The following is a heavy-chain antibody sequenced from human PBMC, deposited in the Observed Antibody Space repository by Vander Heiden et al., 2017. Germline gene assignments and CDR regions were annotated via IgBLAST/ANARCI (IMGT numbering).Heavy chain of an antibody. Sequence: EVQLVESGGGLVQPGGSLRLSCPASGFTPSSYSMNWVRQAPGKGLEWVSYISSRSSTLYYAGSVKGRFTISRDNAENSLYLQMNSLRDDDTAVYYCARALGYCSSTRCYYFDYWGQGTLVTVSS. D-gene: IGHD2-2*01. CDR2: ISSRSSTL. V-gene: IGHV3-48*02. CDR1: GFTPSSYS. J-gene: IGHJ4*02. CDR3: ARALGYCSSTRCYYFDY.